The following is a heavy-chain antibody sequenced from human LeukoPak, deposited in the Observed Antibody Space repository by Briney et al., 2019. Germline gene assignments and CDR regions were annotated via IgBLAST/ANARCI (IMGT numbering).Heavy chain of an antibody. CDR1: GYTLTELS. J-gene: IGHJ4*02. CDR2: FDPEDGET. Sequence: ASVTVSFTVSGYTLTELSMHWVREAPGKGLEWMGGFDPEDGETIYAQKFQGRVSMTEDPSTDTAYMELRSLRSEDTAVYYCATGPPRGDTMVRGVMAYIDYWGQGTLVTVSS. D-gene: IGHD3-10*01. CDR3: ATGPPRGDTMVRGVMAYIDY. V-gene: IGHV1-24*01.